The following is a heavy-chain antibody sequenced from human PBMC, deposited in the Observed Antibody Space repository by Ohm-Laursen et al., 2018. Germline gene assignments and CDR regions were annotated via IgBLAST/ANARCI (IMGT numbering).Heavy chain of an antibody. CDR3: PSDPPSSGWSFSH. J-gene: IGHJ4*02. Sequence: SLRLSCSASGFTFNSYAMHWVRQAPGKGLEWVTMIWSDGSNKYYADSVKGRFTISRDNSKNTLYPQMSSLTVDDTAVYYCPSDPPSSGWSFSHWGQGTLVTVSS. V-gene: IGHV3-33*01. CDR2: IWSDGSNK. CDR1: GFTFNSYA. D-gene: IGHD6-19*01.